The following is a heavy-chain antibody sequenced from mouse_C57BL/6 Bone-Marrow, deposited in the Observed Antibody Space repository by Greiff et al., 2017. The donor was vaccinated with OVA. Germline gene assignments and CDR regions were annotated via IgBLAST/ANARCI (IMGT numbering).Heavy chain of an antibody. CDR2: IYPRSGNT. CDR1: GYTFTSYG. D-gene: IGHD1-1*01. CDR3: ARYGSSYVIDY. V-gene: IGHV1-81*01. Sequence: QVQLQQSGAELARPGASVKLSCKASGYTFTSYGISWVQQSTGQGLEWIGEIYPRSGNTYYNEKFKGKATLTADKSSSTAYMELRSLTSEDSAVYFCARYGSSYVIDYWGQGTTLTVSS. J-gene: IGHJ2*01.